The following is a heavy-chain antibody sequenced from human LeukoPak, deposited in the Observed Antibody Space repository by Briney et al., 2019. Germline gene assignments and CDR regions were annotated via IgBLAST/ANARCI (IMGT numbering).Heavy chain of an antibody. Sequence: ASVKVSCKASGYTFTSYGISWVRQAPGQGLECMGWISAYNGNTNYAQKLQGRVTMTTDTSTSTAYMELRSLRSDDTAVYYCARDGPGIAVAGRPDPWGQGTLVTVSS. J-gene: IGHJ5*02. D-gene: IGHD6-19*01. CDR1: GYTFTSYG. V-gene: IGHV1-18*04. CDR3: ARDGPGIAVAGRPDP. CDR2: ISAYNGNT.